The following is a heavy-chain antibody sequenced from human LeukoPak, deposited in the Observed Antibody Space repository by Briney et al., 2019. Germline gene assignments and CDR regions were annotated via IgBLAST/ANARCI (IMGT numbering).Heavy chain of an antibody. CDR3: ARAYDSSGPNSD. J-gene: IGHJ4*02. V-gene: IGHV4-61*02. Sequence: PSETLSLTCTVSGGSISSGSYYWSWIRQPAGKGLEWIGRIYTSGSTNYNPSLKSRVTISVDTSKNQFSLKLSSVTAADTAVYYCARAYDSSGPNSDWGQGTLVTVSS. D-gene: IGHD3-22*01. CDR1: GGSISSGSYY. CDR2: IYTSGST.